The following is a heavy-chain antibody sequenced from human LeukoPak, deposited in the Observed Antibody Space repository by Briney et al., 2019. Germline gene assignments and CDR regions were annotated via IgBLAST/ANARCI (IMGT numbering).Heavy chain of an antibody. CDR3: AKWPYCSSTSCYTRQPDY. D-gene: IGHD2-2*02. V-gene: IGHV3-30*02. CDR2: IRYDGSNK. CDR1: GFTFSSYG. Sequence: GGSLRLSCAASGFTFSSYGMHWVRQAPGKGLEWVAFIRYDGSNKYYADSVKGRFTISRDNSKNTLYLQMNSLRAEDTAVYYCAKWPYCSSTSCYTRQPDYWGQGTLVTVSP. J-gene: IGHJ4*02.